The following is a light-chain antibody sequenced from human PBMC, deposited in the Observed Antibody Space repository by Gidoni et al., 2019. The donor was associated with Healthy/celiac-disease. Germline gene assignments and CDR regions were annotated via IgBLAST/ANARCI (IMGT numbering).Light chain of an antibody. V-gene: IGKV3-20*01. CDR3: QQYGSSHSA. Sequence: EIVLTQSPGTLSLSPGERATLSCRASQSVSSSYLDWYQQKPGQAPRLLIYGASSRATGIPDRFSGSGSGTDFALTISRLEPEDFAVYYCQQYGSSHSAFGQGTRLEIK. J-gene: IGKJ5*01. CDR1: QSVSSSY. CDR2: GAS.